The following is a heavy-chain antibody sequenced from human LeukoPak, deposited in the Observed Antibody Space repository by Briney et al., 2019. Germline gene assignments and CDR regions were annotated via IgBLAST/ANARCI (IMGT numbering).Heavy chain of an antibody. J-gene: IGHJ5*02. CDR1: GCTFTSYD. Sequence: ASVKVSCKASGCTFTSYDINWVRQATGQGLEWMGWMNPNSGNTGYAQKFQGRVTITRNTSISTAYMELSSLRSEDTAVYYCATSKYRYSRFDPWGQGTLVTVSS. CDR2: MNPNSGNT. CDR3: ATSKYRYSRFDP. D-gene: IGHD6-13*01. V-gene: IGHV1-8*03.